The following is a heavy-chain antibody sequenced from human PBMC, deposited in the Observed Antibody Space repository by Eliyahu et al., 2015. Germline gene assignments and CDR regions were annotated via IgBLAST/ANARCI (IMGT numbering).Heavy chain of an antibody. CDR2: ISPYNGNT. Sequence: QVQLVQSGDEVKKPGASVKVSCKASGYSFTTYGFSWVRQAPGQGLEWMGWISPYNGNTNYPPKFQGRVTMTTDTSTSTVYMELRSLRSDDTAVYYCARKSPDFDYWGQGTLVTVSS. CDR1: GYSFTTYG. V-gene: IGHV1-18*01. CDR3: ARKSPDFDY. J-gene: IGHJ4*02.